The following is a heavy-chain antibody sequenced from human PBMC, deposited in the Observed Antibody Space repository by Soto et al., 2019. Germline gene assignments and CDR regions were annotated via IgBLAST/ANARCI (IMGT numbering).Heavy chain of an antibody. Sequence: PGGSLRLSWAASGLTVSSNYMSWVRQAPGKGLEWVSVIYSGGSTYYADSVKGRFTISRDNSKNTLYLQMNSLRAEDTAVYYCATETLGTDAFDIWGQGTMVTVSS. CDR2: IYSGGST. D-gene: IGHD7-27*01. V-gene: IGHV3-66*01. CDR3: ATETLGTDAFDI. CDR1: GLTVSSNY. J-gene: IGHJ3*02.